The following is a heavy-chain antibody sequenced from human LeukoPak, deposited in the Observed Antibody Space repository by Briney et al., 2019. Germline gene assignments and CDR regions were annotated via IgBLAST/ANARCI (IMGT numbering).Heavy chain of an antibody. CDR3: ARGIPDV. CDR1: GGSISNYY. Sequence: SETLSLTCTVSGGSISNYYLSWIRQPPGKGLEWVGFVHSSGSANYNPSLKSRVTISVDTSKNQFSLNLRSVTAADTAVYYCARGIPDVWGQGTAVTVAS. J-gene: IGHJ6*02. D-gene: IGHD5-18*01. V-gene: IGHV4-59*01. CDR2: VHSSGSA.